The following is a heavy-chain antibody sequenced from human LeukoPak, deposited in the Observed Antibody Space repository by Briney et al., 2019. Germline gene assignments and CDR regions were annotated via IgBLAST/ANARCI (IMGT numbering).Heavy chain of an antibody. Sequence: GESLQISCKGSGSSFTSYWIGGVRQMPGKGLEWMGIIYPGDSDTRYSPSFQGQVTISADKSISTAYLQWSSLKASDTAMYYCARQVPSKQLRFFDYWGQGTLVTVSS. CDR1: GSSFTSYW. V-gene: IGHV5-51*01. CDR3: ARQVPSKQLRFFDY. D-gene: IGHD3-16*01. J-gene: IGHJ4*02. CDR2: IYPGDSDT.